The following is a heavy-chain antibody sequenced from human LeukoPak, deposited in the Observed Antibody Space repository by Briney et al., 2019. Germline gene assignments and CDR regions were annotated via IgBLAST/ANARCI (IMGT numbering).Heavy chain of an antibody. V-gene: IGHV3-64D*09. Sequence: PGGSLRLSCSASGFTFSSYAMHWVRQAPGKGLEYVSGINDNGGTTHYADSLKGRFTISRDSSKNTLYLQMTSLRAEDAGVYYCVKDLSGSYSFDYWGQGTLVTVSS. CDR3: VKDLSGSYSFDY. CDR1: GFTFSSYA. D-gene: IGHD1-26*01. J-gene: IGHJ4*02. CDR2: INDNGGTT.